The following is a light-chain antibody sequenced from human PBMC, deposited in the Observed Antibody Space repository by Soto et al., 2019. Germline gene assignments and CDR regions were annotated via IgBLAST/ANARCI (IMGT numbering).Light chain of an antibody. CDR3: TSYTSTYTRV. CDR1: SSDFGNF. CDR2: EGS. Sequence: QSVLTQPASVSGSPGQSITFSCTGTSSDFGNFVSWYQQHPGKAPKLLIYEGSNRPSGVSNRFSASKSGNTASLTISGLQAEDEADYYCTSYTSTYTRVFGGGTKVTVL. J-gene: IGLJ3*02. V-gene: IGLV2-14*01.